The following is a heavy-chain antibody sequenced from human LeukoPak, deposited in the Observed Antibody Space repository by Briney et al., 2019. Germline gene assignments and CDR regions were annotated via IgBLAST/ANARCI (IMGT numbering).Heavy chain of an antibody. D-gene: IGHD3-16*02. CDR2: ISAYNGNT. CDR3: ARGGDYDYVWGSYREYYFDY. V-gene: IGHV1-18*01. Sequence: ASVKVSCKASGYTFTSYGISWVRQAPGQGLEWMGWISAYNGNTNYAQKLQGRVTMTTDTSTSTAYMELRSLRSDDTAVYYCARGGDYDYVWGSYREYYFDYWGQGTLVTVSP. J-gene: IGHJ4*02. CDR1: GYTFTSYG.